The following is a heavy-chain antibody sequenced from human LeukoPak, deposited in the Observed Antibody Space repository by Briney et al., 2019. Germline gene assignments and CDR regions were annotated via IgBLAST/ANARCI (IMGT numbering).Heavy chain of an antibody. CDR2: INSDGSST. V-gene: IGHV3-74*01. D-gene: IGHD3-22*01. CDR3: ARDNYDSSGYHDYFDY. Sequence: GGSLRLSCAASGFTFSSYWMHWVRQAPGKGLVWVSRINSDGSSTSYADSVKGRFTISRDNSKNTLYLQMNSLRAEDTAVYYCARDNYDSSGYHDYFDYWGQGTLVTVSS. CDR1: GFTFSSYW. J-gene: IGHJ4*02.